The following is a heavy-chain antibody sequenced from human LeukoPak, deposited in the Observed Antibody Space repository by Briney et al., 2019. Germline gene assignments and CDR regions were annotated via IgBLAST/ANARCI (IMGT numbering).Heavy chain of an antibody. CDR1: GGSISSHY. J-gene: IGHJ4*02. CDR3: ARVRVGYCSSTSCYTDWALDY. V-gene: IGHV4-59*11. CDR2: IYYSGST. Sequence: PSETLSLTCSVSGGSISSHYWGWIRQPPGKGLEWIGYIYYSGSTNYNPSLKSRVTISVDTSKNQFSLKLSSVTAADTAVYYCARVRVGYCSSTSCYTDWALDYWGQGTLVTVSS. D-gene: IGHD2-2*02.